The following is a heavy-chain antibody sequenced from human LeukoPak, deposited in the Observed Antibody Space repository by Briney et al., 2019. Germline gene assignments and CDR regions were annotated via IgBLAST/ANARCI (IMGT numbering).Heavy chain of an antibody. D-gene: IGHD3/OR15-3a*01. Sequence: AGSLRLSCAASGFTFSSYAMCWVRQAPGKRVWWVSGISGSGGSTHYADSVKGRFTISIDNSKNTLDLQMNSLTVEDTALYYCAKDRGTGFLHDWTVSSWGQGTRVTVSS. CDR3: AKDRGTGFLHDWTVSS. V-gene: IGHV3-23*01. J-gene: IGHJ4*02. CDR2: ISGSGGST. CDR1: GFTFSSYA.